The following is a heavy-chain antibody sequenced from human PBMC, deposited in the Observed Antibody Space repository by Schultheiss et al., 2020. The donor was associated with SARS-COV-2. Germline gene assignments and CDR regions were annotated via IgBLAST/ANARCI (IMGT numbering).Heavy chain of an antibody. V-gene: IGHV4-59*12. CDR3: AGLWFGELLENY. J-gene: IGHJ4*02. Sequence: SETLSLTCIVSGDSISRYYWSWIRQPPGKGLEWIGEVSHTGVSKNNPSLKSRVTISVDTSKNQFSLKLSSVTAADTAVYYCAGLWFGELLENYWGQGTLVTVSS. CDR2: VSHTGVS. D-gene: IGHD3-10*01. CDR1: GDSISRYY.